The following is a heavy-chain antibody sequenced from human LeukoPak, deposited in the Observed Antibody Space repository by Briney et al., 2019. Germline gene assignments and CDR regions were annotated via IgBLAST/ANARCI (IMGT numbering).Heavy chain of an antibody. V-gene: IGHV3-23*01. CDR1: GFNFGDYY. J-gene: IGHJ4*02. CDR3: AKAGAVVVVAAKYFDY. D-gene: IGHD2-15*01. CDR2: ISGSGGST. Sequence: GGSLRLSCAASGFNFGDYYMSWVRQAPGKGLEWVSAISGSGGSTYYADSVKGRFTISRDNSKNTLYLQMNSLRAEDTAVYYCAKAGAVVVVAAKYFDYWGQGTLVTVSS.